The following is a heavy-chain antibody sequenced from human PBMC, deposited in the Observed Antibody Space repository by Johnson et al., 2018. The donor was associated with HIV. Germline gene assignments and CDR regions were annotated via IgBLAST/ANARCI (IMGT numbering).Heavy chain of an antibody. CDR3: ARRDSGSLSFDL. J-gene: IGHJ3*01. Sequence: VQLVESGGAVVRPGGSLRLSCVGSGFRFEDYGMNWVRQTPGKGLEWVSAISGSGGSTYYADSVKGRFTISRDNSKNTLYLQMNSLRAEDTAVYYCARRDSGSLSFDLWGQGTMVTVSS. CDR1: GFRFEDYG. CDR2: ISGSGGST. D-gene: IGHD1-26*01. V-gene: IGHV3-23*04.